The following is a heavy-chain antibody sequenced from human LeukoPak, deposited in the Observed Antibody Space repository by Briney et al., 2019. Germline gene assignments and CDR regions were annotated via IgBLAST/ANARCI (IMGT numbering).Heavy chain of an antibody. CDR1: GGSFSGYY. CDR3: ARTHSAYSSGWYGY. J-gene: IGHJ4*02. CDR2: TNHSGST. D-gene: IGHD6-19*01. Sequence: PSETLSLTCAVYGGSFSGYYWSWIRQPPGKGLERIGETNHSGSTNYNPSLKSRVTISVDTSKNQFSLKLSSVTAADTAVYYCARTHSAYSSGWYGYWGQGTLVTVPS. V-gene: IGHV4-34*01.